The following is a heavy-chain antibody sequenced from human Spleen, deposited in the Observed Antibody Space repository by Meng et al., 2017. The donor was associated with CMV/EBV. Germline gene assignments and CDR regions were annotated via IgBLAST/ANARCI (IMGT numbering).Heavy chain of an antibody. CDR3: AREDYHWFDP. Sequence: QVQLQGSGPGLVKPSGTLSFTCAVSGGSLSSRNWWSWVRQPPGKGLEWIGEIYHSGSTNYNPSLKSRVTISVDESKNQFSLRLSSVTAADTAVYYCAREDYHWFDPWGQGTLVTVSS. D-gene: IGHD4-11*01. V-gene: IGHV4-4*02. CDR1: GGSLSSRNW. J-gene: IGHJ5*02. CDR2: IYHSGST.